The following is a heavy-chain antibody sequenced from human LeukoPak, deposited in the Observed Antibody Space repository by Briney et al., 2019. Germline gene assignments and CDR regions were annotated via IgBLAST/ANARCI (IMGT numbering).Heavy chain of an antibody. D-gene: IGHD1-26*01. CDR2: VYPDDSGT. V-gene: IGHV5-51*01. CDR1: GYNFYSYW. Sequence: GESLKISCKGTGYNFYSYWVAWVRQMPGKGLEWMGIVYPDDSGTKYSPSFQGQVTISADKSISTAYLQWSSLKASDTAMYYCARLGGGSATKEGDYWGQGTLVTVSS. J-gene: IGHJ4*02. CDR3: ARLGGGSATKEGDY.